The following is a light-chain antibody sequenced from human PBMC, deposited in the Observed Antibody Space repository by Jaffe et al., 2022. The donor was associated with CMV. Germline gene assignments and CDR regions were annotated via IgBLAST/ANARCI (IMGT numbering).Light chain of an antibody. J-gene: IGKJ2*01. Sequence: DIVMTQSPDSLAVSLGERATINCKSSQSVLYSSNNKNYLAWYQQKPGQPPKMLIYWASTRESGVPDRFSGSGSGTDFTLTISGLQAEDVAVYSCQQYYSTPPTFGQGTKLEIK. CDR1: QSVLYSSNNKNY. CDR2: WAS. CDR3: QQYYSTPPT. V-gene: IGKV4-1*01.